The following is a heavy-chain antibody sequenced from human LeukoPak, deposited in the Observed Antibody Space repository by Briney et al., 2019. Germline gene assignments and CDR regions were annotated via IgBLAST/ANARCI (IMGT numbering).Heavy chain of an antibody. J-gene: IGHJ4*02. Sequence: GGSLRLSCAASGFTFSSYEMNWVRQAPGKGLEWVSYISSSGSTIYYADSVKGRFTISRDNAKNSLYLQMNSLRAEDTAVYYCARGSITMVRGVIPYFDYWGRGTLVTVSS. D-gene: IGHD3-10*01. CDR2: ISSSGSTI. CDR3: ARGSITMVRGVIPYFDY. CDR1: GFTFSSYE. V-gene: IGHV3-48*03.